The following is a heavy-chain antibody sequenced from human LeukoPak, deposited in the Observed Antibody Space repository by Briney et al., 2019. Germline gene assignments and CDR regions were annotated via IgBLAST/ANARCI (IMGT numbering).Heavy chain of an antibody. D-gene: IGHD3-3*01. Sequence: PSETLSLTCTVSGGSISSYYWSWIRQPPGKGLEWIGYIYYSGSTNYNPSLKSRVTISVDTSKNQFSLKLSSVTSADTAVSYCTRGYNVWSHSYYMDVWGKGTTVTVSS. J-gene: IGHJ6*03. CDR2: IYYSGST. CDR3: TRGYNVWSHSYYMDV. CDR1: GGSISSYY. V-gene: IGHV4-59*01.